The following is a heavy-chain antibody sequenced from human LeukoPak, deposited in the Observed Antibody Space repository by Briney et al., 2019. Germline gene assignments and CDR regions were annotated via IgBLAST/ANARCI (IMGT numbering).Heavy chain of an antibody. CDR1: GFTFSSYA. V-gene: IGHV3-30*04. Sequence: PGGSLRLSCAASGFTFSSYAMHWVRQAPGKGLEWVAVISYDGSNKYYADSVKGRFTISRDNSKNTLYLQMNSLRAEDTAVYYCAGDFSAVVDYGAQEPLVTVPS. J-gene: IGHJ4*02. CDR3: AGDFSAVVDY. D-gene: IGHD2-2*01. CDR2: ISYDGSNK.